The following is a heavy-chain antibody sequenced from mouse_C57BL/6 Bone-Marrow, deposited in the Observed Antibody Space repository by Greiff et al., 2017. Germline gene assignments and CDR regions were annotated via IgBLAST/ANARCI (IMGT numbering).Heavy chain of an antibody. V-gene: IGHV1-7*01. D-gene: IGHD1-1*01. CDR2: INPSSGYT. Sequence: QVQLKESGAELAKPGASVKLSCKASGYTFTSYWMHWVKQRPGQGLEWIGYINPSSGYTKYNQKFKDKATLTADKSSSTAYMQLSSLTYEDSAVYYYAGSSGVFFRTVHFDYWGQGTTLTVSS. J-gene: IGHJ2*01. CDR3: AGSSGVFFRTVHFDY. CDR1: GYTFTSYW.